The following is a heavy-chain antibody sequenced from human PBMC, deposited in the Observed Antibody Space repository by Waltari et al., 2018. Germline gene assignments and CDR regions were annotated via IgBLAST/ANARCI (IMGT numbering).Heavy chain of an antibody. D-gene: IGHD1-26*01. CDR2: FDPEDGET. CDR3: ARAVGATHFDY. CDR1: GYTLTELS. J-gene: IGHJ4*02. Sequence: QVQLVQSGAEVKKPGASVKVSCKVSGYTLTELSMHWVRQAPGKGLEWMGGFDPEDGETIYAQKFQGRVTITADESTSTAYMELSSLRSEDTAVYYCARAVGATHFDYWGQGTLVTVSS. V-gene: IGHV1-24*01.